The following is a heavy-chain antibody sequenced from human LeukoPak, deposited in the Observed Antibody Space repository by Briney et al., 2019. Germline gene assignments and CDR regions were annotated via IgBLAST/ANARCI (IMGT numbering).Heavy chain of an antibody. D-gene: IGHD2-15*01. Sequence: GGSLRLSCAASGFTFSSYAMSWVRQTPVKGLEWVSVISGSGGSTYYADSVKGRFTISGDNSKNTLYLQMNSLRAEDTAVYYCASRKYCSGGSCYGKESYYYYYMDVWGKGTTVTISS. CDR2: ISGSGGST. V-gene: IGHV3-23*01. J-gene: IGHJ6*03. CDR1: GFTFSSYA. CDR3: ASRKYCSGGSCYGKESYYYYYMDV.